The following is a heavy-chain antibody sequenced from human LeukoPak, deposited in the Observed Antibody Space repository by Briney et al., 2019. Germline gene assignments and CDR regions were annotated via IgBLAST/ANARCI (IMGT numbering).Heavy chain of an antibody. CDR2: ISSSSSYT. Sequence: GGSLRLSCAASGFTFSDYYMSWIRQAPGKGLEWVSYISSSSSYTNYADSVKGRFTISRDNAKNSLYLQMNSLRAEDTAVYYCARVRSRGVIIDWGQGNLVTVSS. D-gene: IGHD3-10*01. CDR1: GFTFSDYY. CDR3: ARVRSRGVIID. V-gene: IGHV3-11*06. J-gene: IGHJ4*02.